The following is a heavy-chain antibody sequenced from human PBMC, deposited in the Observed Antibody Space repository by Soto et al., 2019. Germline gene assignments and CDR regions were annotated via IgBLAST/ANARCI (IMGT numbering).Heavy chain of an antibody. D-gene: IGHD3-10*01. J-gene: IGHJ6*02. V-gene: IGHV4-4*07. CDR1: GGSISSYY. CDR3: ARGDYYGSGSYYPYYYYYGMDV. Sequence: SETLSLTCTVSGGSISSYYWSWIRQPAGKGLEWIGRIYTSGSTNYNPSLKSRVTMSVDTSKNQFSLKLSSVTAADTAVYYCARGDYYGSGSYYPYYYYYGMDVWGQGTTVTVS. CDR2: IYTSGST.